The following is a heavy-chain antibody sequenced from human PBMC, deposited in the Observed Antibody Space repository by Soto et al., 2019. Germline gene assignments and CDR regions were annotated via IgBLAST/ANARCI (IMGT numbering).Heavy chain of an antibody. CDR2: IWYDGSNK. V-gene: IGHV3-33*01. J-gene: IGHJ4*02. CDR1: GFTFSSYG. CDR3: ARGRGYCGGTNCYLDY. Sequence: GSLRLSCAASGFTFSSYGMHWVRQAPGKGLEWVAVIWYDGSNKYYADSVKGRFTISRDNAKNSLYLQMNSLRDDDTAVYYCARGRGYCGGTNCYLDYWGQGALVTVSS. D-gene: IGHD2-21*01.